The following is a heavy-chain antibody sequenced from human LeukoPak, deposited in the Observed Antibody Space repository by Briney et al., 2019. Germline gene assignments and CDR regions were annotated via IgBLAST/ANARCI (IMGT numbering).Heavy chain of an antibody. Sequence: SETLSLTCTVSGGSISSYYWSWIRQPPGKGLEWIGYIYYSGSTNYNPSLKSRGTISVDTSKNQFSLKLSSVTAADTAVYYCARGPVFGELLTWGQGTLVTVSS. J-gene: IGHJ4*02. CDR1: GGSISSYY. D-gene: IGHD3-10*02. CDR2: IYYSGST. V-gene: IGHV4-59*01. CDR3: ARGPVFGELLT.